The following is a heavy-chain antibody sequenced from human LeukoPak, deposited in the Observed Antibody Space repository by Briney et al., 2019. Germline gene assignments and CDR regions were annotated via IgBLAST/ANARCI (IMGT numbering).Heavy chain of an antibody. V-gene: IGHV4-38-2*02. Sequence: SETLSLTCSVSGYSITSGYYWGWIRQPPGKGLEWIGSIHHSGSGHYNPSLKSRVTISVDTSKNQFSLRLSSVTAADTAVYYCARDYYGSGSYRGYFDYWGQGTLVTVPS. D-gene: IGHD3-10*01. CDR3: ARDYYGSGSYRGYFDY. J-gene: IGHJ4*02. CDR1: GYSITSGYY. CDR2: IHHSGSG.